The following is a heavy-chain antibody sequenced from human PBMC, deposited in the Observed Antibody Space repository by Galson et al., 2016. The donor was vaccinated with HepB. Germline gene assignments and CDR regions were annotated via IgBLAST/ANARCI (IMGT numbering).Heavy chain of an antibody. J-gene: IGHJ4*02. D-gene: IGHD6-19*01. Sequence: SLRLSCAASGFDFRSYAMHWVRQAPGKGLEWVAVISYDGSNKYYADSVKGRFTIPRDNSKNTVYVQMNSLRADDTAVYYCTRARCCLSSVWHAFSGYWGQGSLVTVSS. CDR1: GFDFRSYA. CDR3: TRARCCLSSVWHAFSGY. V-gene: IGHV3-30-3*01. CDR2: ISYDGSNK.